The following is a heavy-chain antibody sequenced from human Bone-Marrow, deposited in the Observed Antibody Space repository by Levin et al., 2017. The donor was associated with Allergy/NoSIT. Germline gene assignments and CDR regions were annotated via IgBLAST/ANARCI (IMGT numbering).Heavy chain of an antibody. D-gene: IGHD3-9*01. V-gene: IGHV3-30*03. CDR1: GFTFSNYG. Sequence: GGSLRLSCAASGFTFSNYGMHWVRQAPGKGLEWVAGISYDATEKYYLDSVKGRFTISRDNSLKSIFLQMNGLTTDDAALYYCARVADILTGFDAFDIWGHGTVVTVSS. CDR2: ISYDATEK. J-gene: IGHJ3*02. CDR3: ARVADILTGFDAFDI.